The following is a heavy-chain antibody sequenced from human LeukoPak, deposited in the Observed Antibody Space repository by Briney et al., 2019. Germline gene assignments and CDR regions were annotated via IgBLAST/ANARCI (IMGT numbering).Heavy chain of an antibody. J-gene: IGHJ4*02. CDR3: ARLTDSSVDY. V-gene: IGHV4-34*01. CDR1: GGSFSGYY. Sequence: KPSETLSLTCAVYGGSFSGYYWSWIRQPPGKGLEWIGEINHSGSTNYNPSLKSRVTISVDTSKNHFSLKLSSVTAADTAVYYCARLTDSSVDYWGQGTLVTVSS. CDR2: INHSGST. D-gene: IGHD3-22*01.